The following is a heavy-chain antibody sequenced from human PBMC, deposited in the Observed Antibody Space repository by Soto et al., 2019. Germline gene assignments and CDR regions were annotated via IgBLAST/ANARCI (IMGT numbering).Heavy chain of an antibody. CDR2: IDQDERDT. V-gene: IGHV3-7*05. Sequence: EVELVESGGGLVQPGGSLRLSCAASGFTSCDFWVTWVRQAAGRGLEWVAHIDQDERDTSYADSVKGRFSISRDDAKNSVYLQMDGLRVEDTAVYYCARGHYGLDVWGQGTTVTVSS. J-gene: IGHJ6*02. CDR3: ARGHYGLDV. CDR1: GFTSCDFW.